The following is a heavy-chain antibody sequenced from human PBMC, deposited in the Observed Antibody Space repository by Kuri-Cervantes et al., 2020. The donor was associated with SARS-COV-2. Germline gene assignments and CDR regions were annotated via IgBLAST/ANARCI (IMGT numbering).Heavy chain of an antibody. J-gene: IGHJ4*02. CDR3: ARTSVAGLDY. CDR1: GFTVSSNY. V-gene: IGHV3-53*01. D-gene: IGHD6-19*01. Sequence: GESLKISCAASGFTVSSNYMNWVRQAPGKGLEWVAVIYRGGSKYYADSVKGRFTISRDNAENSLYLQMNSLRADDTAVYYYARTSVAGLDYWGQGTLVTVSS. CDR2: IYRGGSK.